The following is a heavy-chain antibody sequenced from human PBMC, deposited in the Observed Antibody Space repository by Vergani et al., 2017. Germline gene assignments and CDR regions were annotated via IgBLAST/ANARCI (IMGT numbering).Heavy chain of an antibody. J-gene: IGHJ4*02. CDR2: ISSSGSTI. Sequence: QVQLVESGGGLVKPGGSLRLSCAASGFTFSDYYMSWIRQAPGKGLEWVSYISSSGSTIYYADSVKGRFTISRDNSKNTLYLQMNSLRAEDTAVYYCAKESFAGLNYFDYWGQGTLVTVSS. V-gene: IGHV3-11*01. CDR1: GFTFSDYY. CDR3: AKESFAGLNYFDY. D-gene: IGHD3-16*01.